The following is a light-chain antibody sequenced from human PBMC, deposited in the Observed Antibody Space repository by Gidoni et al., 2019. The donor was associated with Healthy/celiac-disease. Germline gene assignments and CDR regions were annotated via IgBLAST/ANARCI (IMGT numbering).Light chain of an antibody. Sequence: IQMTQSPSSLSASVGDRVTITCRASQSISSYLNWYQQKPGKAPKLLIYAACSLQSGVPSRFSGSGSGTDFTLTISSLQPEDFATYYCQQSYSTPPYTFGQGTKLEIK. CDR1: QSISSY. CDR3: QQSYSTPPYT. CDR2: AAC. J-gene: IGKJ2*01. V-gene: IGKV1-39*01.